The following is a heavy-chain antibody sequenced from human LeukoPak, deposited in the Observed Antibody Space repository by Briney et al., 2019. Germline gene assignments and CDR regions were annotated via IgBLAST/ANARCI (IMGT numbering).Heavy chain of an antibody. Sequence: ASVKVSCKASGYTFTSYGITWVRQAPGQGLEWLGWISGYNGNTNYAQKFQGRVTITADESTSTAYMELSSLRSEDTAVYYCASSFLYCSSTSCYAADHYYYYGMDVWGQGTTVTVSS. CDR3: ASSFLYCSSTSCYAADHYYYYGMDV. CDR2: ISGYNGNT. CDR1: GYTFTSYG. D-gene: IGHD2-2*01. J-gene: IGHJ6*02. V-gene: IGHV1-18*01.